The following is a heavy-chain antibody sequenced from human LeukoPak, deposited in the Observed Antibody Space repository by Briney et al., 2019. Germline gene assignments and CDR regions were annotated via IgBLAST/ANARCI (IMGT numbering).Heavy chain of an antibody. CDR1: GASISSGGYY. J-gene: IGHJ4*02. Sequence: KSSETLSLTCIVSGASISSGGYYWSWIRQQPGKGLEWIGYSHYSGTSYYSTSLKSRIAISIDTSKNQFSLKLSSVTAADTAVYYCARDGPTSVLWGQGTLVTVSS. V-gene: IGHV4-31*03. CDR3: ARDGPTSVL. D-gene: IGHD1-1*01. CDR2: SHYSGTS.